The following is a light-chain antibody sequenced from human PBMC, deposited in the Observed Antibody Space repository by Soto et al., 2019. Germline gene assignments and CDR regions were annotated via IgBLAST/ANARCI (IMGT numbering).Light chain of an antibody. Sequence: EIVLTQSPATLSLSPGERATLSCRASQNINSYLAWYQQKPGQAPRLLIHDASYRATGIPARFSGSGSGTDFTLTISSLEPEYFAVYYCQHRDTFTFGPGTKVDI. V-gene: IGKV3-11*01. CDR1: QNINSY. CDR2: DAS. CDR3: QHRDTFT. J-gene: IGKJ3*01.